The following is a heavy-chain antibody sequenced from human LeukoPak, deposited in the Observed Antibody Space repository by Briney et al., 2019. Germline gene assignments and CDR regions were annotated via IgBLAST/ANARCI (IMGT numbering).Heavy chain of an antibody. V-gene: IGHV4-59*01. CDR1: GGSISTDY. D-gene: IGHD6-13*01. CDR3: AINMQQLGYYYDGTDG. J-gene: IGHJ6*01. CDR2: IYYGGST. Sequence: SETLSLTCTGSGGSISTDYWGWVRQPPGKGRVWRVDIYYGGSTNYNTSLKSQATTSVESSKNQFCLKRSSVTAAATAVYYWAINMQQLGYYYDGTDGWGQPTTVTLPA.